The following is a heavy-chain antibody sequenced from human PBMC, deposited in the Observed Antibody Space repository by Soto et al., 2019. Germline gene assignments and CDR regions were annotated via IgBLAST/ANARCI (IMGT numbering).Heavy chain of an antibody. CDR3: ARGAYYDFWSGAYYYYYMDV. V-gene: IGHV1-8*01. D-gene: IGHD3-3*01. Sequence: ASVKVSCKASGYTFTSYDINWVRQATGQGLEWMGWMNPNSGNTGYAQKFQGRVTMTRNTSISTAYMELSSLRSEDTAVYYCARGAYYDFWSGAYYYYYMDVWGKGTTVTV. CDR1: GYTFTSYD. CDR2: MNPNSGNT. J-gene: IGHJ6*03.